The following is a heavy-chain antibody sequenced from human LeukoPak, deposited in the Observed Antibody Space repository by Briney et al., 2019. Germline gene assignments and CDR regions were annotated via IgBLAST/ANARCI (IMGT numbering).Heavy chain of an antibody. V-gene: IGHV1-69*04. Sequence: ASVKVSCKASGGTFSSYAISWVRQAPGQGLEWMGRIIPILGIANYAQKFQGRVTITADKSTSTAYMELSSLRSEDTAVYYCARYLESSGWYWGHAFDIWGQGTMVTVSS. CDR3: ARYLESSGWYWGHAFDI. D-gene: IGHD6-19*01. CDR1: GGTFSSYA. CDR2: IIPILGIA. J-gene: IGHJ3*02.